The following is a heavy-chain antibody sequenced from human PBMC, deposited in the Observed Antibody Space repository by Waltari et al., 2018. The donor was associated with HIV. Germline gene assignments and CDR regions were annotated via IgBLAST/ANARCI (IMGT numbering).Heavy chain of an antibody. V-gene: IGHV3-30*02. CDR3: VKDNPVLAY. J-gene: IGHJ4*02. D-gene: IGHD2-2*01. CDR2: IRSDESNK. CDR1: GCRLTTSG. Sequence: QVQLVESGGGVVQPGGSMGLSGPASGCRLTTSGMHWVRQAPGKGLEWVAFIRSDESNKFYSDSVQGRFTISRDTSRSTLYLQMNSLRSEDTAIYYCVKDNPVLAYWGQGTLVTVSS.